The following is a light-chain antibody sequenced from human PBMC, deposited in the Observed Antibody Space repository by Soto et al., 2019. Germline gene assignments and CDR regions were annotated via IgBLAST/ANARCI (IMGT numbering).Light chain of an antibody. CDR3: QQYGSSSWT. CDR1: QSVSSY. J-gene: IGKJ1*01. CDR2: DAS. Sequence: EIVLTQSPATLSLSPGERATLSCRASQSVSSYLAWYQQKPGQAPRLLIYDASNRATGIPARFSGSGSGTDFTLTISSLEPEDFQVYYCQQYGSSSWTFGQGTKV. V-gene: IGKV3-11*01.